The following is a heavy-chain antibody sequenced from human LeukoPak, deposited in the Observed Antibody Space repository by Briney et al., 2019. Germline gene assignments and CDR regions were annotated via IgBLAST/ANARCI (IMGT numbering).Heavy chain of an antibody. CDR3: TSWGDTTAEYFQR. CDR1: GFTFSSYA. V-gene: IGHV3-7*01. CDR2: INPDGRDT. Sequence: GGSLRLSCAASGFTFSSYAMSWVRQAPGKGLEWVAHINPDGRDTYYVDSVKGRFTISRDNAQNSMYLQMNSLRVEDTAVYYCTSWGDTTAEYFQRWGQGTLVTVSS. D-gene: IGHD2-21*02. J-gene: IGHJ1*01.